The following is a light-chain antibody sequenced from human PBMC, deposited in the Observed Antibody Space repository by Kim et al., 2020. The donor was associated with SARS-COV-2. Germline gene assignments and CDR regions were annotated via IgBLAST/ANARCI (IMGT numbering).Light chain of an antibody. V-gene: IGLV3-1*01. Sequence: SYELTQPPSVSVSPGQTANITCSGDKLDDRYVGWYQQKPGQSPFLIIYQDAKRPSGIPERFSGASSGNTATLTISGTQSIDEADYYCQAWDSGTAGVFGGGTQLTVL. CDR1: KLDDRY. J-gene: IGLJ2*01. CDR3: QAWDSGTAGV. CDR2: QDA.